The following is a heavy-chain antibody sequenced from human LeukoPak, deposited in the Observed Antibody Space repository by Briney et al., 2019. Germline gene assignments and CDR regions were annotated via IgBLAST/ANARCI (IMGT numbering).Heavy chain of an antibody. CDR3: ARLITFGGSRGQKDY. D-gene: IGHD3-16*01. CDR1: GGTFSSYA. Sequence: ASVKVSCKASGGTFSSYAISWVRQAPGQGLEWMGGIIPIFGTANYAQKFQGRVTITADESTSTAYMELSSLRSEDTAVYYCARLITFGGSRGQKDYWGQGTLVTVSS. CDR2: IIPIFGTA. V-gene: IGHV1-69*13. J-gene: IGHJ4*02.